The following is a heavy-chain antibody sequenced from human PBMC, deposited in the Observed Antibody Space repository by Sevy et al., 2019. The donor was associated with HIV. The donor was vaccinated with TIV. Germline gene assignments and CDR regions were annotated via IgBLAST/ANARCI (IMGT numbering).Heavy chain of an antibody. J-gene: IGHJ4*02. Sequence: GGSLRLSCAASGLTFSNYPIHWVRQAPGKGLEWVAVISYDGSNKDYADSVKGRFAISRDNSKNTLYLQMNSLRVEDTAVYYCARASHMITFGGVIVIDGIDYWGQGTLVTVSS. CDR2: ISYDGSNK. CDR1: GLTFSNYP. V-gene: IGHV3-30*09. D-gene: IGHD3-16*02. CDR3: ARASHMITFGGVIVIDGIDY.